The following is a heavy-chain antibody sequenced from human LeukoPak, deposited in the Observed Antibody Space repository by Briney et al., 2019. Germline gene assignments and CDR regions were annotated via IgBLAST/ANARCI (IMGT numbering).Heavy chain of an antibody. CDR1: GFTFRNFA. CDR3: AKDYGDYEESAFDI. J-gene: IGHJ3*02. V-gene: IGHV3-33*06. Sequence: PGGSLRLSCIASGFTFRNFAVMWVRQAPGKGLEWVAVIWYDGSNKYYADSVKGRFTISRDNSKNTLYLQMNSLRAEDTAVYYCAKDYGDYEESAFDIWGQGTMVTVSS. D-gene: IGHD4-17*01. CDR2: IWYDGSNK.